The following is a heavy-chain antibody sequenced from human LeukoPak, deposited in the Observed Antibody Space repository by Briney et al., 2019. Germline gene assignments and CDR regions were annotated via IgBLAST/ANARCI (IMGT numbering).Heavy chain of an antibody. V-gene: IGHV3-21*01. J-gene: IGHJ4*02. CDR1: GFTFSSYS. CDR2: ISSSSSYI. Sequence: PGGSLRLSCAASGFTFSSYSMNWVRQAPGKGLEWVSSISSSSSYIYYADSVKGRFTISRDNAKNSLYLQMNSLRAEDTAVYYCAREPGIAAAGSFDYWGQGTLVTVSP. CDR3: AREPGIAAAGSFDY. D-gene: IGHD6-13*01.